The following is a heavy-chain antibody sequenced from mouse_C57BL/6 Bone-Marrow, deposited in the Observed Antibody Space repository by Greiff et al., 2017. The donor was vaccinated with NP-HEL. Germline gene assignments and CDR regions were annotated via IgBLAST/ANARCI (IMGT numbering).Heavy chain of an antibody. V-gene: IGHV1-7*01. CDR1: GYTFTSYW. D-gene: IGHD1-1*01. J-gene: IGHJ1*03. Sequence: VQLVESGAELAKPGASVKLSCKASGYTFTSYWMHWVKQRPGQGLEWIGYINPSSGYTKYNQKFKDKATLTADKSSSTAYMQLSSLTYEDSAVYYCARPGSSYYWYFDVWGTGTTVTVSS. CDR2: INPSSGYT. CDR3: ARPGSSYYWYFDV.